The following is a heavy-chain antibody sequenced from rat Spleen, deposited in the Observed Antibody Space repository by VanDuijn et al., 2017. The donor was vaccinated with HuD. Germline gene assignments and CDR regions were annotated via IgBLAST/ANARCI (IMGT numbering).Heavy chain of an antibody. V-gene: IGHV2-13*01. CDR1: GFSLTSNG. CDR2: IWGNGNT. CDR3: ARWGDY. Sequence: QVQLKESGPGPVQPSQTLSLTCTVSGFSLTSNGVSWVRQPPGKGLEWMGRIWGNGNTDYNSPLKSRLSISRDTSRSQVFLKMNSLQTEDTAMYFCARWGDYWGQGVMVTVSS. J-gene: IGHJ2*01.